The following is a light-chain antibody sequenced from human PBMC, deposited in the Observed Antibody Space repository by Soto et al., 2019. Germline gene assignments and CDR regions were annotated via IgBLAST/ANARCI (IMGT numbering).Light chain of an antibody. CDR2: NYN. V-gene: IGLV1-44*01. CDR1: SSNIGSNT. J-gene: IGLJ3*02. Sequence: QSVLTQPPSASGTPGQRVTISCSGSSSNIGSNTVNWYQQLPGTAPKLLIYNYNQRPSGVPDRFSGSKSGTSASLAISGLQSEDEADYYCATWDDNLNAWVFGGGTKLTVL. CDR3: ATWDDNLNAWV.